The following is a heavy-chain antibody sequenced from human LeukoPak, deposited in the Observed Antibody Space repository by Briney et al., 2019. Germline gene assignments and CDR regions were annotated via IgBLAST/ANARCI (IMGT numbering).Heavy chain of an antibody. CDR1: GFTLSSYS. D-gene: IGHD3-16*01. Sequence: GGSLRLSCAASGFTLSSYSMNWVRQAPGKGLEWVSSISSSSSYIYYADSVKGRFTISRDNAKNSLYLQMNSLRAEDTAVYYCARDGGGGYNWFDPWGQGTLVTVSS. V-gene: IGHV3-21*01. J-gene: IGHJ5*02. CDR2: ISSSSSYI. CDR3: ARDGGGGYNWFDP.